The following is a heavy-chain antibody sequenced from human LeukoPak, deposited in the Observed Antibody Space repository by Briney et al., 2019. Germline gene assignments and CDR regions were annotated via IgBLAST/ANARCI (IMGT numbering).Heavy chain of an antibody. V-gene: IGHV4-39*01. Sequence: SETLSLTCTVSSASTISASYFWGWIRQPPGKGLEWIGTIYYSGRPYFNPSLNSRVTISVDASKNQFSLKLNSVAAADTAVYYCVVAGARYSDTGGLYAFDFWGRGTMVTVSS. CDR1: SASTISASYF. J-gene: IGHJ3*01. D-gene: IGHD2-8*02. CDR2: IYYSGRP. CDR3: VVAGARYSDTGGLYAFDF.